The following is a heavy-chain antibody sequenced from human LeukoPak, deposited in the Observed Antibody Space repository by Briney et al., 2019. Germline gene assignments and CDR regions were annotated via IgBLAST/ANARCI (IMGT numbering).Heavy chain of an antibody. CDR3: AKERVKLAARPVGLDY. V-gene: IGHV3-23*01. CDR2: ISGSGGST. CDR1: GFTFSSYA. Sequence: GGSLRLSCAASGFTFSSYAMSWVRQAPGKGLEWVSAISGSGGSTYYADSVKGRFTISRDNSKNTVYLQMNSLKADDTALYYCAKERVKLAARPVGLDYWGQGTLVTVSS. D-gene: IGHD6-6*01. J-gene: IGHJ4*02.